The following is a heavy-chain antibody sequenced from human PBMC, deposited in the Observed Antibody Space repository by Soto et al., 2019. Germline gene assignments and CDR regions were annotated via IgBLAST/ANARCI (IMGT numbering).Heavy chain of an antibody. D-gene: IGHD6-6*01. CDR1: GGSISSYY. Sequence: QVQLQESGPGLVKPSETLSLTCTVSGGSISSYYWSWIRQPPGKGLEWIGYIYYSGSTNYNPSLKRRVTISVDTSKNQFSLELGSVTGADTAVYYCAFGGAAHSDAFDIWGQGTMVTVSS. J-gene: IGHJ3*02. CDR3: AFGGAAHSDAFDI. CDR2: IYYSGST. V-gene: IGHV4-59*08.